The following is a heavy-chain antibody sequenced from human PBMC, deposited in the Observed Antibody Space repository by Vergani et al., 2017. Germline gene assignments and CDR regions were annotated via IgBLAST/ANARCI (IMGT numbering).Heavy chain of an antibody. D-gene: IGHD3-22*01. CDR1: GGFFSGYY. Sequence: QVQLQQWGAGLLKPSETLSLTCAVYGGFFSGYYWSWIRQPPGKGLEWIGEINHSGSTNYNPSLKSRVTISVDTSKNQFSLKLSSVTAADTAVYYCASSSNLYYYDSSGPPGIWGQGTMVTVSS. V-gene: IGHV4-34*01. J-gene: IGHJ3*02. CDR2: INHSGST. CDR3: ASSSNLYYYDSSGPPGI.